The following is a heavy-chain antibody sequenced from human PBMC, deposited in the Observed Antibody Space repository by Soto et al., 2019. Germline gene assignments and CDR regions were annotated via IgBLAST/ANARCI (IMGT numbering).Heavy chain of an antibody. V-gene: IGHV3-7*01. D-gene: IGHD6-19*01. Sequence: GGSLRLSCAASGFTFSSYWMSWVRQAPGKGLEWVANIKQDGSEKYHVDSVKGRFTISRDNAKNSLYLQMNSLRAEDTAVYYCAISSGWPPAFDYWGQGTLVTVPQ. CDR2: IKQDGSEK. CDR3: AISSGWPPAFDY. CDR1: GFTFSSYW. J-gene: IGHJ4*02.